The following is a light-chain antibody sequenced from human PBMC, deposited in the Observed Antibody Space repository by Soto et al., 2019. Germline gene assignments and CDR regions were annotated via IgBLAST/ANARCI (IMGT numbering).Light chain of an antibody. CDR1: QTVSDNY. Sequence: EIVLTQSPGTLSLSPGERAAISCRASQTVSDNYLAWYQQKPGQTPRLLIYGASSRATGIPDRFSGSGSGADFTLTISRLEPEEVAVYYWQQYATSPYAFGQGTKLEI. V-gene: IGKV3-20*01. CDR3: QQYATSPYA. CDR2: GAS. J-gene: IGKJ2*01.